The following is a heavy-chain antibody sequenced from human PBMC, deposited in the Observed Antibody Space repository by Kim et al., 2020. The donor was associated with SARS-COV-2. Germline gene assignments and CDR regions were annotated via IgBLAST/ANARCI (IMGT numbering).Heavy chain of an antibody. CDR2: ISYDGSNK. J-gene: IGHJ4*02. D-gene: IGHD5-18*01. CDR3: AKAFGYSYGTYFDY. CDR1: GFTFSSYG. Sequence: GGSLRLSCAASGFTFSSYGMHWVRQAPGKGLEWVAVISYDGSNKYYADSVKGRFTISRDNSKNTLYLQMNSLRAEDTAVYYCAKAFGYSYGTYFDYWGQG. V-gene: IGHV3-30*18.